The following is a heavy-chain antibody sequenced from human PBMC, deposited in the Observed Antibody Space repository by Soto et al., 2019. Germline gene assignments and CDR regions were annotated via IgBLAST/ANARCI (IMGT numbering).Heavy chain of an antibody. V-gene: IGHV4-39*01. CDR1: GGSISSSSYY. CDR2: IYYSGST. D-gene: IGHD3-3*01. J-gene: IGHJ5*02. CDR3: ARHGSGVGDFWAVPTPPGLFDP. Sequence: QLQLQESGPGLVKPSETLSLTCTVSGGSISSSSYYWGWIRQPPGKGLEWIGSIYYSGSTYYNPSLKSRVTISVDTSKNQFSLKLSSVTAADTAVYYCARHGSGVGDFWAVPTPPGLFDPWGQGTLVTVSS.